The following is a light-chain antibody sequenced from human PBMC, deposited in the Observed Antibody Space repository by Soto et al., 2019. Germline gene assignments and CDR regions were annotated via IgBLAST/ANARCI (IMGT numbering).Light chain of an antibody. CDR2: VAS. Sequence: EIVMTQSPDTLSVSPGERATLFCRASQSVSSNLVWYRRKPGKAPRLLIYVASTRATGIPPRFSGSGSGTDFTLTISSLQPEDFAAYYCQQCNAWPLTFGQGTKVEI. CDR3: QQCNAWPLT. J-gene: IGKJ1*01. V-gene: IGKV3-15*01. CDR1: QSVSSN.